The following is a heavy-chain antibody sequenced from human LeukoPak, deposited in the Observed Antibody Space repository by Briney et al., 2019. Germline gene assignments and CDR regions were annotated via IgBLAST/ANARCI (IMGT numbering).Heavy chain of an antibody. CDR1: GGSFSGYY. Sequence: SETLSLTCAVYGGSFSGYYWSWIHQPPGKGLEWIGEINHSGSTNYNPSLKSRVTISVDTSKNQFSLKLSSVTAADTAVYYCARAGVVSSSWYSHNWFDPWGQGTLVTVSS. CDR3: ARAGVVSSSWYSHNWFDP. J-gene: IGHJ5*02. CDR2: INHSGST. V-gene: IGHV4-34*01. D-gene: IGHD6-13*01.